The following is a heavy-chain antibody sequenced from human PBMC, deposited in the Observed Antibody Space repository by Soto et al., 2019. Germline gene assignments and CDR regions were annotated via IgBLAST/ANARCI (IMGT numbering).Heavy chain of an antibody. Sequence: VQLVESGGGLINPGGSLRLSCAASGFTFSSYAMHWVRQAPGKGLEWVAVISYDGSNKYYADSVKGRFTISRDNSKNTLYLQMNSLRAEDTAVYYCVRDRLADEDAFDIWGQGTMVTVSS. J-gene: IGHJ3*02. CDR3: VRDRLADEDAFDI. CDR2: ISYDGSNK. CDR1: GFTFSSYA. D-gene: IGHD2-15*01. V-gene: IGHV3-30-3*01.